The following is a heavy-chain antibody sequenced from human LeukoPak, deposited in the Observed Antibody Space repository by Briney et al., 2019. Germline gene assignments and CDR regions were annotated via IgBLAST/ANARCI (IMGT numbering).Heavy chain of an antibody. CDR2: ISSNGNGI. J-gene: IGHJ5*02. CDR3: ARDLTRFDA. D-gene: IGHD3-10*01. V-gene: IGHV3-48*04. Sequence: GGSLRLSCAASGFTFSSYSMNWVRQSPGKGLEWVAYISSNGNGIYYAVSVKGRFTISRDNTKNSLDLQMNSLRVDDTAIYYCARDLTRFDAWGQGILVTVSS. CDR1: GFTFSSYS.